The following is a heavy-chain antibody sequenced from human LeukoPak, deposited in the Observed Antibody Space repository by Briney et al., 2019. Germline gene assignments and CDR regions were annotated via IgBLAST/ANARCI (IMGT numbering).Heavy chain of an antibody. J-gene: IGHJ4*02. CDR1: GYTFTSYG. V-gene: IGHV1-3*01. CDR3: ARDWGYQLIAY. D-gene: IGHD2-2*01. CDR2: TNGGSGNT. Sequence: GASVKVSCKASGYTFTSYGISWVRQAPGQGLEWMGWTNGGSGNTKYSQNFQGRVTITRDTSASTAYMELSSLRSEDTAVYYCARDWGYQLIAYWGQGTLVTVSS.